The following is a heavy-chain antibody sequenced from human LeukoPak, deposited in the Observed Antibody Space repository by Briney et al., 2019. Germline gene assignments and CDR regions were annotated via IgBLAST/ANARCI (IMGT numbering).Heavy chain of an antibody. J-gene: IGHJ6*03. V-gene: IGHV3-48*04. Sequence: PGGSLRLSCAASGFTFSSYSMNWVRQAPGKGLEWVSYIGSSTSTIYYADSVKGRFTISRDNAKNSLYLQMNSLRAEDTAVYYCARAIAAAGAYMDVWGKGTTVTVSS. CDR2: IGSSTSTI. CDR3: ARAIAAAGAYMDV. D-gene: IGHD6-13*01. CDR1: GFTFSSYS.